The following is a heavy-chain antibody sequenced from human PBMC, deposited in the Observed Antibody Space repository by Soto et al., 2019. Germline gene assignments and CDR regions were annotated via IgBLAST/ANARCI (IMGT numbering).Heavy chain of an antibody. Sequence: QVQLVQSGAEVKKPGASVKVSCKASGYTFTSYGISWVRQAPGQGLEWMGWISAYNGNTNYAQKLQGRVTMTTDTSTSTAYMELRSLRSDDTAGYYCASSGCSGGSCYSYYFDYWGQGTLVTVSS. V-gene: IGHV1-18*01. CDR1: GYTFTSYG. D-gene: IGHD2-15*01. J-gene: IGHJ4*02. CDR3: ASSGCSGGSCYSYYFDY. CDR2: ISAYNGNT.